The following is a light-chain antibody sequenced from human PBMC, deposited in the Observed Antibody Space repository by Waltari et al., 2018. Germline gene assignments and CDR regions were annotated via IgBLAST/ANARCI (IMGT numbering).Light chain of an antibody. Sequence: QSALTQPASVSGSPGQSITVSCTGTSSDVGSYNLVSWYQQHPGKAPKLMIYEGSKRPSGVSNRFSGSKSGNTASLTISGLQAEDEADYYCRSYAGSSTLLFGGGTKVTVL. CDR2: EGS. CDR3: RSYAGSSTLL. V-gene: IGLV2-23*01. J-gene: IGLJ2*01. CDR1: SSDVGSYNL.